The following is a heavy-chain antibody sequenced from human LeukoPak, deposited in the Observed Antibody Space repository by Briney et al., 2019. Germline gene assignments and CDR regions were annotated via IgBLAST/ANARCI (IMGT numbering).Heavy chain of an antibody. CDR3: ARDRDPHYDILTEDFDY. Sequence: GGTLRLSCAASGFTFSSYGMSWVRQAPGKGLEWVSAISGSGGSTYYADSVKGRFTISRDNSKNTLYLQMNSLRAEDTAVYYCARDRDPHYDILTEDFDYWGQGTLVTVSS. D-gene: IGHD3-9*01. CDR1: GFTFSSYG. V-gene: IGHV3-23*01. CDR2: ISGSGGST. J-gene: IGHJ4*02.